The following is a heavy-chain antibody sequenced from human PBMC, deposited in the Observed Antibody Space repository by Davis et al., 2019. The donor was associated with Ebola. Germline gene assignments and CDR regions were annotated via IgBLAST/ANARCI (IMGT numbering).Heavy chain of an antibody. Sequence: MPSETLSLTCTVSGGSISSGGYYWVWIRQPPGKGLEWIGSIYYTGRRFYNPSLESRVTISVDTSKNQFSLKLSSVTAADTAVYYCARDRYDILTGQGSTYYYYGMDVWGKGTTVTVSS. CDR1: GGSISSGGYY. CDR3: ARDRYDILTGQGSTYYYYGMDV. V-gene: IGHV4-39*07. CDR2: IYYTGRR. D-gene: IGHD3-9*01. J-gene: IGHJ6*04.